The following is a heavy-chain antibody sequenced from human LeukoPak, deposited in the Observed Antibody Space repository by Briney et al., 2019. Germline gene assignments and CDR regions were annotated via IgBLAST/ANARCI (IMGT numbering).Heavy chain of an antibody. CDR3: AKSYYYDSSGYSDY. D-gene: IGHD3-22*01. J-gene: IGHJ4*02. CDR1: GFTFSSYG. V-gene: IGHV3-30*18. CDR2: ISYDGSNK. Sequence: PGRTLRLSCAASGFTFSSYGMHWVRKAPGKGLELVAVISYDGSNKYYADSVKSRFTISRDNSKNTLYLQMNSLRAEDTAVYYCAKSYYYDSSGYSDYWGQGTLVTVSS.